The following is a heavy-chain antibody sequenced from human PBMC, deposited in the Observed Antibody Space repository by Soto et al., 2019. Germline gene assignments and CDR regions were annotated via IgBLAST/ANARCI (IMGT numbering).Heavy chain of an antibody. Sequence: QVQLVQSGAEVKKPGSSVKVSCKASGGTFSSYRISWVRQAPGQGLEWMGGIIPIFGAANYAQKFQGRVTITAAESTSTAYMELSSLRSQDTAVYYCATERRGGSYGGDWFDPWGQGTLVTVSS. CDR3: ATERRGGSYGGDWFDP. V-gene: IGHV1-69*12. CDR2: IIPIFGAA. J-gene: IGHJ5*02. CDR1: GGTFSSYR. D-gene: IGHD1-26*01.